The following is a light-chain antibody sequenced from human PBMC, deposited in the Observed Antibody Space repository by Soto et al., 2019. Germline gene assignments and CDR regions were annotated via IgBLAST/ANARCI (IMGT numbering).Light chain of an antibody. CDR2: GAS. CDR1: QSVSSSY. V-gene: IGKV3-20*01. CDR3: QQYGSSPPYT. Sequence: EIVLTQSPGTLSLSPGERATLSCRASQSVSSSYLAWYQQKPGQAPRLLIYGASSRATGIPDRFSGSGSGTDFNLTISRLEPEDFAVYYCQQYGSSPPYTFGQGTKREIK. J-gene: IGKJ2*01.